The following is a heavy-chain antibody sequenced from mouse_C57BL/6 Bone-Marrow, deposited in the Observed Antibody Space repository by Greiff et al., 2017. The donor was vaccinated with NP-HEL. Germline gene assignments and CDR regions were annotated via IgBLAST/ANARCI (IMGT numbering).Heavy chain of an antibody. V-gene: IGHV14-3*01. J-gene: IGHJ1*03. CDR1: GFNIKNTY. CDR3: ARSYYYGSSAYWCFDV. D-gene: IGHD1-1*01. Sequence: VQLQQSVAELVRPGASVKLSCTASGFNIKNTYMHWVKQRPEQGLEWIGRIDPANGNTKYAPKFQGKATITADTSSNTAYLQLSSLTSEDTAIYYCARSYYYGSSAYWCFDVWGTGTTVTVSS. CDR2: IDPANGNT.